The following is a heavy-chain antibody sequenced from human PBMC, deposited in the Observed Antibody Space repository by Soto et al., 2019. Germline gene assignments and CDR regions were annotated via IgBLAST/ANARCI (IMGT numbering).Heavy chain of an antibody. V-gene: IGHV5-51*01. Sequence: GESLKISCKGSGYSFTSYWIGWVRQMPGKGLEWMGIIYPGDSDTRYSPSFQGQVTISADKSISTAYLQWSSLKASDTAVYYCARRPDCGGDCYSVSWFDPWGQGTLVTVSS. CDR1: GYSFTSYW. J-gene: IGHJ5*02. CDR3: ARRPDCGGDCYSVSWFDP. D-gene: IGHD2-21*02. CDR2: IYPGDSDT.